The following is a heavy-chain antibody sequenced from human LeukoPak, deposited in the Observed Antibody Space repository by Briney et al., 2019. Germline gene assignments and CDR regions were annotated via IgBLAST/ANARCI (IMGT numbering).Heavy chain of an antibody. V-gene: IGHV4-59*01. J-gene: IGHJ4*02. D-gene: IGHD1-1*01. CDR3: ARVGDWNDLVY. CDR1: GGSISPYY. Sequence: PSETLSLTCTVSGGSISPYYWSWIRQTPGKGLEWIGYILYSGSTTNYNPSLKSRVTISVDTSKNQFSLKLSSVTAADTAVYYCARVGDWNDLVYWGQGTLVTVSS. CDR2: ILYSGSTT.